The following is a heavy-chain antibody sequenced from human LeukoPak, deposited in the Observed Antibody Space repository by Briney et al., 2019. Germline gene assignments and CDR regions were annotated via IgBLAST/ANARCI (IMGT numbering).Heavy chain of an antibody. CDR1: GGSISSSSYY. CDR3: ARTLRYFDWSIGNWFDP. J-gene: IGHJ5*02. V-gene: IGHV4-39*07. CDR2: INHSGSI. Sequence: PSETLSLTCTVSGGSISSSSYYWRWIRQPTGKGLEWIGEINHSGSINYNPSLKSRVTISVDTSKNQISLKLSSVTAADTAVYYCARTLRYFDWSIGNWFDPWGQGTLVTVSS. D-gene: IGHD3-9*01.